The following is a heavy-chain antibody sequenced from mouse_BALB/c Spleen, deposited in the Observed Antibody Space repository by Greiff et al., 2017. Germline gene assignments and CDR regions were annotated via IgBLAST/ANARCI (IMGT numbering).Heavy chain of an antibody. CDR1: GYTFTSYT. Sequence: LVESGAELARPGASVKMSCKASGYTFTSYTMHWVKQRPGQGLEWIGYINPSSGYTNYNQKFKDKATLTADKSSSTAYMQLSSLTSEDSAVYYCARSGGNRYYYAMDYWGQGTSVTVSS. V-gene: IGHV1-4*01. CDR3: ARSGGNRYYYAMDY. D-gene: IGHD2-1*01. CDR2: INPSSGYT. J-gene: IGHJ4*01.